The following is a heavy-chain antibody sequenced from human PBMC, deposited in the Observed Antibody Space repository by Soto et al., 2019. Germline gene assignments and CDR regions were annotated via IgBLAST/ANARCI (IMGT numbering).Heavy chain of an antibody. CDR3: ARALGSSPLSF. CDR2: IYYRGIA. J-gene: IGHJ4*02. D-gene: IGHD3-10*01. Sequence: SETLSLTCTVSGDSVTSNSYYWSWIRHHPGKGLEWIGYIYYRGIAQYNPSLKSRVSMSVDTSKNQFSLRLSSVTAADTAVYYCARALGSSPLSFWGQGTQVT. CDR1: GDSVTSNSYY. V-gene: IGHV4-31*03.